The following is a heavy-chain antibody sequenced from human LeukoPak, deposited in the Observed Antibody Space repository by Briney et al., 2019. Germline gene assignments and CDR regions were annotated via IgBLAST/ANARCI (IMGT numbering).Heavy chain of an antibody. J-gene: IGHJ4*01. V-gene: IGHV3-21*01. CDR2: FSGSSRPI. CDR3: ARLGLVTYDYVWGSYRYFGH. Sequence: GGSVRLTCAASGFTYSSYSMACLRQAQGKGLVWVSSFSGSSRPIHYTDSVEGRFSITRDNAKDELYLKMHSLRDEDTAVYYCARLGLVTYDYVWGSYRYFGHWGHGILVTVSS. CDR1: GFTYSSYS. D-gene: IGHD3-16*02.